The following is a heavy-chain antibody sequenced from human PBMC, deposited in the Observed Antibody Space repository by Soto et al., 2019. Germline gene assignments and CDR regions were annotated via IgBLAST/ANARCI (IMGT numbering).Heavy chain of an antibody. J-gene: IGHJ4*02. CDR1: GYTFTGYY. V-gene: IGHV1-2*04. D-gene: IGHD3-10*01. CDR3: ARDARGDEAPMDY. CDR2: INPNSGGT. Sequence: QVQLVQSGAEVKKPGASVKVSCKASGYTFTGYYMHWVRQAPGQGLEWMGWINPNSGGTNYAQKFQGWVTMTRDTAISTADMELSRLRSDDTAVYYCARDARGDEAPMDYWGQGTLVTVSS.